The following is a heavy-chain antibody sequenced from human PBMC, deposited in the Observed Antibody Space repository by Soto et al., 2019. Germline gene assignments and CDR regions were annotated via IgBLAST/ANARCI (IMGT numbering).Heavy chain of an antibody. CDR2: INHSGST. Sequence: SETLSLTCAGYGGSCSGYYWSWIRQRPGKGLEWIGEINHSGSTNYTPSLKSRVTISVDTSKNQFSLKLSSVTAADTAVYYCATLGTGYYESSGYHFRTPVDYWGQGTLVTVSS. D-gene: IGHD3-22*01. V-gene: IGHV4-34*01. CDR3: ATLGTGYYESSGYHFRTPVDY. J-gene: IGHJ4*02. CDR1: GGSCSGYY.